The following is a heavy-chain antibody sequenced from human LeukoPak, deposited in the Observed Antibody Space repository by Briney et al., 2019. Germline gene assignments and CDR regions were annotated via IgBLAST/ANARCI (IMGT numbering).Heavy chain of an antibody. V-gene: IGHV3-66*01. CDR1: GFTVSSKY. CDR3: ARDVGYYDSISGPDY. CDR2: IYSGGRT. J-gene: IGHJ4*02. D-gene: IGHD3-22*01. Sequence: PGGSLRLSCAASGFTVSSKYMSWVRQAPGKGLEWVSTIYSGGRTYYADSVKGRFTISRDNSKNTLYLQMNSLRAEDTAVYYCARDVGYYDSISGPDYWGQGTLVTVSS.